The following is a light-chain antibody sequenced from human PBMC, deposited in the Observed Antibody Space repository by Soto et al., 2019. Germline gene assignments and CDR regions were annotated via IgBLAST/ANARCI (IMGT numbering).Light chain of an antibody. Sequence: DIQMTQSPSTLSGSVGDGVTITCRASQTISSWLAWYQQKPGKAPKLLIYKASTLKSGVPSRFSGSGSGTEFTLTISSLQPDDFATYYCQQLNSYPITCGQGTRLEIK. V-gene: IGKV1-5*03. CDR3: QQLNSYPIT. J-gene: IGKJ5*01. CDR2: KAS. CDR1: QTISSW.